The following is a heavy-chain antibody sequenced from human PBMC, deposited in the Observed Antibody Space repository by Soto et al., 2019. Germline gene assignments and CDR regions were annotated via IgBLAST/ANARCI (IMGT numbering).Heavy chain of an antibody. V-gene: IGHV1-2*02. CDR1: GYTFTGYY. CDR2: INPNSGGT. CDR3: AREPYSSSQLLAFDY. Sequence: GASVKVSCKSSGYTFTGYYIHWVRQAPGQGLEWMGWINPNSGGTNYAQKFQGRVTMTRDTSISTAYMELSRLRSDDTAAYYCAREPYSSSQLLAFDYWGQGTLVTV. D-gene: IGHD6-6*01. J-gene: IGHJ4*02.